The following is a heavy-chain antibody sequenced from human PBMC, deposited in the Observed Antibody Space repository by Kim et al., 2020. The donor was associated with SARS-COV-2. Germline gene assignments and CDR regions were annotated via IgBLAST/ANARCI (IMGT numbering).Heavy chain of an antibody. CDR1: GYTFTSYG. CDR2: ISAYNGNT. Sequence: ASVKVSCKASGYTFTSYGISWVRQAPGQGLEWMGWISAYNGNTNYAQKLQGRVTMTTETSTSTAYMELRSLKSDDTAVYYCARVTRSSGYVDLAAWGQGTLVTVSS. V-gene: IGHV1-18*01. D-gene: IGHD3-22*01. CDR3: ARVTRSSGYVDLAA. J-gene: IGHJ4*02.